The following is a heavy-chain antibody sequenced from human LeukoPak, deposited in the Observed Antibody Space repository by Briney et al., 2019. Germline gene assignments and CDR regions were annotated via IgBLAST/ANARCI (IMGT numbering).Heavy chain of an antibody. D-gene: IGHD2-2*01. J-gene: IGHJ5*02. V-gene: IGHV3-7*01. CDR2: IKQEGSQK. CDR3: ARAANYIVVVPTAIPNWFDP. CDR1: GFTFSSYW. Sequence: PGGSLRLSCAASGFTFSSYWMSRVRQAPGKGMEWVANIKQEGSQKYYVASVKGRFTISRDNAKNSLYLQINSLRAEDTAVYYCARAANYIVVVPTAIPNWFDPWGQGTLVTVSS.